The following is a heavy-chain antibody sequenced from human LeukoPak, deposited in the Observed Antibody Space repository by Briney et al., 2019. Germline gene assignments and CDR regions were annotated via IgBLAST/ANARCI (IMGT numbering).Heavy chain of an antibody. V-gene: IGHV3-30*18. CDR1: GFTFSSYA. CDR2: ISYDGGNK. J-gene: IGHJ4*02. CDR3: AKLPYCSSTSCYVGDY. D-gene: IGHD2-2*01. Sequence: GGSLRLSCAASGFTFSSYAMHWVRQAPGKGLEWVAVISYDGGNKYYADSVEGRFTVSRDSSKNTLYLQMNSLRAEDTAVYYCAKLPYCSSTSCYVGDYRGQETLVTVSS.